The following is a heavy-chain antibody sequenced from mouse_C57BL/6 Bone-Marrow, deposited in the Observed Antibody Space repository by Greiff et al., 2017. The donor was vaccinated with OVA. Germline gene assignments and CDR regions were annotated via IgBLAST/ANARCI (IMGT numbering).Heavy chain of an antibody. CDR2: ISSGGDYI. Sequence: DVQLQESGAGLVKPGGSLKLSCAASGFTFSSYAMSWVRQTPEKRLEWVAYISSGGDYIYYADTVKGRFTISRDNARNTLYLQMSSLKSEDTAMYYCTYYGSSWFAYWGQGTLVTVSA. CDR1: GFTFSSYA. D-gene: IGHD1-1*01. J-gene: IGHJ3*01. V-gene: IGHV5-9-1*02. CDR3: TYYGSSWFAY.